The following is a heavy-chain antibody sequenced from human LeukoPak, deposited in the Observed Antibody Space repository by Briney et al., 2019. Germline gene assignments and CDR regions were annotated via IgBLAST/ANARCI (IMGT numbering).Heavy chain of an antibody. Sequence: GGSLRLSCAASGFTVSSNYMSWVRQAPGKGLERVANINQDGSVKYYVDSVKGRFSISRDNAKNSVYLQMNSLRAEDTAVYYCATTTRISVGGQGTLVTVSS. D-gene: IGHD2-15*01. J-gene: IGHJ4*02. V-gene: IGHV3-7*01. CDR1: GFTVSSNY. CDR3: ATTTRISV. CDR2: INQDGSVK.